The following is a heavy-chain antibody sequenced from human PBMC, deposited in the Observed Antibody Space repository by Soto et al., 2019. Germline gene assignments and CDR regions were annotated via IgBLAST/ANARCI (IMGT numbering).Heavy chain of an antibody. CDR2: IYSGGST. V-gene: IGHV3-53*05. CDR3: ARDQGVHYDFWSGRHYYYYGMDV. CDR1: GFTVSSNY. Sequence: GGSLRLSCAASGFTVSSNYMSWVRQAPGKGLEWVSVIYSGGSTYYADSVKGRFTISRDNSKNTLYLQMNSLRSDDTAVYYCARDQGVHYDFWSGRHYYYYGMDVWGQGTTVTVSS. D-gene: IGHD3-3*01. J-gene: IGHJ6*02.